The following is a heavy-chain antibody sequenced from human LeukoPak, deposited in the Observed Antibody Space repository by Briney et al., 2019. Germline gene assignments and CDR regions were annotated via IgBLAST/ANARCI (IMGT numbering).Heavy chain of an antibody. CDR3: ASSGISGYYDFWSGYYYFDY. CDR2: ISSSSYI. Sequence: GGSLRLSCAASGFTFSSYSMNWVRQAPGKGLEWVSSISSSSYIYYADSVKGRFTISRDNAKNSLYLQMNSLRAEDTAVYYCASSGISGYYDFWSGYYYFDYWGQGTLVTVSS. V-gene: IGHV3-21*01. D-gene: IGHD3-3*01. CDR1: GFTFSSYS. J-gene: IGHJ4*02.